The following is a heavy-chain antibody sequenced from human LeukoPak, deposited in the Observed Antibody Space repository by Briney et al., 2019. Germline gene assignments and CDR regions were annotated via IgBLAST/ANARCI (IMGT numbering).Heavy chain of an antibody. CDR2: ISSTSTSI. Sequence: GGSLRLSCVASVFSLSTYDMNWVRQAPGKGLEWVSSISSTSTSINYADSVRGRLTISRDNARNSVFLQMSSLRVEGTAVYYCARSLEVDSWGQGTLVTVSS. CDR3: ARSLEVDS. CDR1: VFSLSTYD. V-gene: IGHV3-21*01. J-gene: IGHJ5*01.